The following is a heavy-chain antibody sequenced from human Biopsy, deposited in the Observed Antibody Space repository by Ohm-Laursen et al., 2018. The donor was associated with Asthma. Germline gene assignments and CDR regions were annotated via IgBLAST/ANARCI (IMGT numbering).Heavy chain of an antibody. CDR1: GFKFDEYT. Sequence: RPLRLSCTASGFKFDEYTMHWVRQAPGKGLEWVSGISWNSATIGYADSVEGRFTISRDNAKNSVFLHMDSLRPEDTAFYYCAKVRSDWVITESFDYWGQGVLVTVSS. CDR2: ISWNSATI. V-gene: IGHV3-9*01. J-gene: IGHJ4*02. D-gene: IGHD3-22*01. CDR3: AKVRSDWVITESFDY.